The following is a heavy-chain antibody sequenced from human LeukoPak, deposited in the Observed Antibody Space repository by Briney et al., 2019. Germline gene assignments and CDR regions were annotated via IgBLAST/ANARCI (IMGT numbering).Heavy chain of an antibody. CDR3: ARDQGYCSGGSCLYYFDY. D-gene: IGHD2-15*01. CDR1: GFTFSSYG. CDR2: ISYDGSDK. Sequence: PGRSLRLSCAASGFTFSSYGMHWVRQAPGKGLEWVAVISYDGSDKYYADSVKGRFTISGDNSKNTLYLQMNSLTTEDTAVYYCARDQGYCSGGSCLYYFDYWGQGTLVTVSS. J-gene: IGHJ4*02. V-gene: IGHV3-30*03.